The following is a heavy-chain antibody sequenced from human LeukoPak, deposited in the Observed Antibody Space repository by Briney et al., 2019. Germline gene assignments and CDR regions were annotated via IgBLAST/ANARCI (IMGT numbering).Heavy chain of an antibody. CDR2: ISGRGGST. J-gene: IGHJ2*01. D-gene: IGHD3-22*01. V-gene: IGHV3-23*01. CDR1: GFTFSSYA. CDR3: AKDLRAASPYYYDSSPLGGAFDI. Sequence: PGRSLRLSCAASGFTFSSYAMHWVRQAPGKGLEWVSAISGRGGSTYYADSVKGRFTISRDNSKNTLYLQMYSLRAEDTAVYYCAKDLRAASPYYYDSSPLGGAFDIWGRGTLVTVSS.